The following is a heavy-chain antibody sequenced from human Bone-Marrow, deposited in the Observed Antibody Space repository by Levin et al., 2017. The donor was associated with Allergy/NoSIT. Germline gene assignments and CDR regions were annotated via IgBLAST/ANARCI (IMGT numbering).Heavy chain of an antibody. CDR2: IKSKTDGGTT. D-gene: IGHD6-13*01. J-gene: IGHJ4*02. V-gene: IGHV3-15*01. CDR3: TTDAAAGTPADFDY. Sequence: GGSLSLSCAASGFTFSNAWMSWVRQAPGKGLEWVGRIKSKTDGGTTDYAAPVKGRFTISRDDSKNTLYLQMNSLKTEDTAVYYCTTDAAAGTPADFDYWGQGTLVTVSS. CDR1: GFTFSNAW.